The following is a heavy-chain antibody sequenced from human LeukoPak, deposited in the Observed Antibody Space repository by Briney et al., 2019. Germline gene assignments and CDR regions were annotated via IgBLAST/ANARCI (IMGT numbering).Heavy chain of an antibody. J-gene: IGHJ5*02. V-gene: IGHV4-59*01. CDR3: ARVSGYYDILTGYNWFDP. CDR1: GGSISSYY. Sequence: SETLSLTCTVSGGSISSYYWSWIRQPPGKGQEWIGYIYYSGSTNYNPSLKSRVTISVDTSKNQFSLKLSSVTAADTAVYYCARVSGYYDILTGYNWFDPWGQGTLVTVSS. D-gene: IGHD3-9*01. CDR2: IYYSGST.